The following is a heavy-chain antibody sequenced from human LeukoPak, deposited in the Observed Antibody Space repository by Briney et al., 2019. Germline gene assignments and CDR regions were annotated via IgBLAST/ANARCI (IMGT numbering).Heavy chain of an antibody. J-gene: IGHJ3*02. CDR1: GFKFGDYA. CDR3: AKPARTDAFDI. D-gene: IGHD1-14*01. Sequence: GGSLRLSCLASGFKFGDYAMTWVRQAPGKGLEWLGFIRSRAHGATTEYAASVKDRFTILRDDSKSIAYIQMDSLEVEDTAVYYCAKPARTDAFDIWGQGTMVTVSS. CDR2: IRSRAHGATT. V-gene: IGHV3-49*04.